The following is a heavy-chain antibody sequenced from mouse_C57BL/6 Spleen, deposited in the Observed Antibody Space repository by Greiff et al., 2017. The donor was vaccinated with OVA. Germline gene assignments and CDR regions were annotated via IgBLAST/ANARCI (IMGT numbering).Heavy chain of an antibody. CDR1: GYTFTSYW. CDR3: ARDYDGYYGYFDV. CDR2: IHPNSGST. V-gene: IGHV1-64*01. J-gene: IGHJ1*03. D-gene: IGHD2-3*01. Sequence: QVQLQQSGAELVKPGASVKLSCKASGYTFTSYWMHWVKQRPGQGLEWIGMIHPNSGSTNYNEKFKSKATLTVDKSSSTAYMQLSSLTSEDSAVYYCARDYDGYYGYFDVWGTGTTVTVSS.